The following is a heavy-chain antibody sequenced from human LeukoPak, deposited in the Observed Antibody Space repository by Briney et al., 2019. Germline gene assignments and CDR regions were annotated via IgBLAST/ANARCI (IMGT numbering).Heavy chain of an antibody. Sequence: ASVKVSCKASGYTFTSYDINWVRQAPGQGLEWMGWINPNSGGTNYAQKFQGRVTMTRDTSISTAYMELSRLRSDDTAVYYCARPDYDILTGYSHQFDYWGQGTLVTVSS. V-gene: IGHV1-2*02. CDR2: INPNSGGT. CDR3: ARPDYDILTGYSHQFDY. J-gene: IGHJ4*02. D-gene: IGHD3-9*01. CDR1: GYTFTSYD.